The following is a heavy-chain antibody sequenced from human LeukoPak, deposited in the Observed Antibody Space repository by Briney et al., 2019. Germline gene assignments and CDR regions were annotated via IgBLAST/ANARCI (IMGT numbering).Heavy chain of an antibody. D-gene: IGHD3-3*01. Sequence: GASVKVSCKASGYTFTSYDINWVRQATGQGLEWMGWMNPNSGNTGYAQKSQGRVTMTRNTFISTAYMELSSLRSEDTAVYYCARGVGGRTYYDFWRPDNWFDPWGQGTLVTVSS. V-gene: IGHV1-8*01. CDR1: GYTFTSYD. J-gene: IGHJ5*02. CDR2: MNPNSGNT. CDR3: ARGVGGRTYYDFWRPDNWFDP.